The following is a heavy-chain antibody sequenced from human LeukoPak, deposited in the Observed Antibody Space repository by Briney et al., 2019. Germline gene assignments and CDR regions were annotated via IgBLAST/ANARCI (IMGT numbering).Heavy chain of an antibody. CDR3: AKPLNDGSYLEADFDY. D-gene: IGHD1-26*01. V-gene: IGHV3-23*01. Sequence: GGSLRLSCAASGFTFSSYAMSWVRQAPGKGLEWVSAISGSGGSTYYADSAKGRFTISRDNSKNTLYLQMNSLRAEDTAVYYCAKPLNDGSYLEADFDYWGQGTLVTVSS. J-gene: IGHJ4*02. CDR2: ISGSGGST. CDR1: GFTFSSYA.